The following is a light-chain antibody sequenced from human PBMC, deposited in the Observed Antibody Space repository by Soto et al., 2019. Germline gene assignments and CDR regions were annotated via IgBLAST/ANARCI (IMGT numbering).Light chain of an antibody. CDR1: QGIRDD. Sequence: AIQMTQSPSSLSASVGDRVTITCRASQGIRDDLGWYQQKPGKAPKLLIYSASTLQSGVPSRFSGSGSGTYFTLTISSLQHEDSATYYCQQEHSYPLTFGGGTKVEIK. CDR2: SAS. J-gene: IGKJ4*01. V-gene: IGKV1-6*01. CDR3: QQEHSYPLT.